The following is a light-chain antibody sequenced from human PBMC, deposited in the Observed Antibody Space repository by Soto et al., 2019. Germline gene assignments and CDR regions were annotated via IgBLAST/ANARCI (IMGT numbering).Light chain of an antibody. CDR3: GTWDSSLSGVV. Sequence: QSVLTQPPSVSAAPGQKVTISCSGSSSNIGNNYVSWYQQLPGTAPKLLIYGNNKRPSGIPDRFSGSKSGTSATLGITGLQTGDEADYYCGTWDSSLSGVVFGGGTQLTVL. CDR1: SSNIGNNY. CDR2: GNN. V-gene: IGLV1-51*01. J-gene: IGLJ2*01.